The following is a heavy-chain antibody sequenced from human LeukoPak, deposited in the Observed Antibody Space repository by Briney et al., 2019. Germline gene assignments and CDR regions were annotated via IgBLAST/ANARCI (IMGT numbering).Heavy chain of an antibody. D-gene: IGHD2-2*01. CDR2: ISGSGGST. J-gene: IGHJ1*01. V-gene: IGHV3-23*01. CDR3: AKERAEVPAAYERYFQH. CDR1: GFTFSSYA. Sequence: GRSLRLSCAASGFTFSSYAMSWVRQAPAKGLEWVSAISGSGGSTYYADSLKGRFTISRDNSKNTLYLQMNSLRAEDTAVYYCAKERAEVPAAYERYFQHWGQGTLVTVSS.